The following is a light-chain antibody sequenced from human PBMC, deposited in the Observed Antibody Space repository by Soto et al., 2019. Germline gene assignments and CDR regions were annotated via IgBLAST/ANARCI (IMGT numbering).Light chain of an antibody. V-gene: IGLV1-44*01. Sequence: QSVLTQPPSASGTPEQRVTISCSGGSSNIGTNAVNWYQQLPGTAPKLLIYNNNQRPSGVPDRFSGSKSGTSASLAISGLQSEDEADYYCAAWDDSLNGYVFGTGTKVTV. J-gene: IGLJ1*01. CDR3: AAWDDSLNGYV. CDR1: SSNIGTNA. CDR2: NNN.